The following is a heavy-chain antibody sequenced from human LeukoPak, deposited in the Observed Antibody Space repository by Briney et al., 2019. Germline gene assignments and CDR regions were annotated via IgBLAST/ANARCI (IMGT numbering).Heavy chain of an antibody. Sequence: PGRSLRLSCAASGFTFSSYGMHWVRQAPGKGLEWVAVISYDGSNKYYADSVKGRFTISRDNSKNTLYLQMNSLRAEDTAVYYCAKGWLLFGDYWGQGTLVTVSS. CDR1: GFTFSSYG. D-gene: IGHD2-21*02. CDR3: AKGWLLFGDY. J-gene: IGHJ4*02. CDR2: ISYDGSNK. V-gene: IGHV3-30*18.